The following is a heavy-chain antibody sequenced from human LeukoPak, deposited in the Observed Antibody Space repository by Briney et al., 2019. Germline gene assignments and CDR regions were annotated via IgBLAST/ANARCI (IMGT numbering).Heavy chain of an antibody. D-gene: IGHD2-21*01. V-gene: IGHV3-48*01. CDR3: ARDQRPYCGGECYCAMDI. J-gene: IGHJ3*02. CDR2: IGHSGSPA. Sequence: GGSLRLSCEASGFTFSSHSMTWVRQAPGKRLEWISYIGHSGSPAHYADSVRGRFTISRDNAKNSLYLQMNSLTVEDTAVYYCARDQRPYCGGECYCAMDIWGRGTLVTVSS. CDR1: GFTFSSHS.